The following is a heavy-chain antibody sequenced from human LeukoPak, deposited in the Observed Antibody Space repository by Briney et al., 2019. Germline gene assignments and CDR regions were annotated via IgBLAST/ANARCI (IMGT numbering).Heavy chain of an antibody. Sequence: SVKVSCKASGGTFSSYAISWVRQAPGQGLEWMGGIIPIFGTANYAQKFQGRVTITADKSTSTAYMELSSLRSEDTAVYYCARVGYCSSTSCHPGDYWGQGTLVTVSS. V-gene: IGHV1-69*06. CDR3: ARVGYCSSTSCHPGDY. CDR1: GGTFSSYA. D-gene: IGHD2-2*01. J-gene: IGHJ4*02. CDR2: IIPIFGTA.